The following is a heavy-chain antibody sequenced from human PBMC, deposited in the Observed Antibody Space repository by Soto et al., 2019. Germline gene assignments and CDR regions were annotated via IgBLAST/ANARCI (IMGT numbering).Heavy chain of an antibody. Sequence: QVQLQESGPGLVKPSQTLSLTCTVSGGSISSGGYYWSWIRQHPGKGLEWIGYIYYSGSTYYNPSLESRVTISVDTSKNQFSLKMSSVAAADTAVYYCAREKAIGYCSGGSCYPIDPWGQGTLVTVSS. CDR3: AREKAIGYCSGGSCYPIDP. V-gene: IGHV4-31*03. J-gene: IGHJ5*02. D-gene: IGHD2-15*01. CDR1: GGSISSGGYY. CDR2: IYYSGST.